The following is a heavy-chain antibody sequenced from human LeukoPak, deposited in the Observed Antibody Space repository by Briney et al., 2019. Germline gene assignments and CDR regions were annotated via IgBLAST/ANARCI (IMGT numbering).Heavy chain of an antibody. D-gene: IGHD6-25*01. CDR1: EFTVSSNY. J-gene: IGHJ4*02. CDR2: IYSGGST. CDR3: AGDDSSGYFDY. V-gene: IGHV3-53*01. Sequence: GGSLRLSCAASEFTVSSNYMSWVRQAPGKGLEWVSVIYSGGSTYYADSVKGRFTISRDNSKNTLYLQMNSLRAEDTAVYYCAGDDSSGYFDYWGQGTLVTVSS.